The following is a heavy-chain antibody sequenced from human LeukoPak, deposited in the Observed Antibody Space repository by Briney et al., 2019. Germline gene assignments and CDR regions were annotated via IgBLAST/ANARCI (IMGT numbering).Heavy chain of an antibody. J-gene: IGHJ4*02. V-gene: IGHV4-61*02. CDR2: IYTSGST. CDR1: GGSISSGSYY. Sequence: SETLSLTCTVSGGSISSGSYYWSWIRQPAGKGLEWIGRIYTSGSTNYNPSLKSRVTISVDTSKNQFSLKLSSVTAADTAVYYCARDTTGSSLDYWGKGTLVTVSS. D-gene: IGHD1-26*01. CDR3: ARDTTGSSLDY.